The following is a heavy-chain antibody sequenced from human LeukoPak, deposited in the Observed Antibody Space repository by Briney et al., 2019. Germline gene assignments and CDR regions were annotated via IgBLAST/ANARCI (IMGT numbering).Heavy chain of an antibody. J-gene: IGHJ6*03. CDR2: IYYSGST. Sequence: SETLSLTCTVSGGSISSSSYYWGWIRQPPGKGLEWIGSIYYSGSTYYNPSLKSRVTISVDTSKNQFSLKLSSVTAADTAVYYCAQIGTENCSGGSCYSWGYYYYYYYMDVWGKGITVTVSS. V-gene: IGHV4-39*01. D-gene: IGHD2-15*01. CDR1: GGSISSSSYY. CDR3: AQIGTENCSGGSCYSWGYYYYYYYMDV.